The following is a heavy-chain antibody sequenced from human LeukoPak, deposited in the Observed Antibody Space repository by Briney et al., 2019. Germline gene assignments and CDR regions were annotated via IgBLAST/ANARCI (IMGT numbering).Heavy chain of an antibody. CDR3: ARGYYPPRWYFDL. V-gene: IGHV4-34*01. Sequence: SETLSLTYALYGGSFSSYSWSWTWIRQTPEKGLEWIGEIIEKGNANYNPSLKSRVTIDLDTSKNQFSLKLTSMTAADTAMYYCARGYYPPRWYFDLWGRGTLVTVSS. J-gene: IGHJ2*01. D-gene: IGHD3-10*01. CDR2: IIEKGNA. CDR1: GGSFSSYS.